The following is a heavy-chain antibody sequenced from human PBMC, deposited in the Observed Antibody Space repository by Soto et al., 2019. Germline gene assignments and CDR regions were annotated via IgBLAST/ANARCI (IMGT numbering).Heavy chain of an antibody. CDR3: ARGYCSGGSCYPTFNGMDV. J-gene: IGHJ6*02. CDR1: GFTFSSYG. V-gene: IGHV3-33*01. Sequence: WSLRLSCAASGFTFSSYGMHWVRQAPCKGLEWVAVIWYDGSNKYYADSVKGRFTISRDNSKNTLYLQMNSLRAEDTAVYYCARGYCSGGSCYPTFNGMDVWGQGTTVTVSS. CDR2: IWYDGSNK. D-gene: IGHD2-15*01.